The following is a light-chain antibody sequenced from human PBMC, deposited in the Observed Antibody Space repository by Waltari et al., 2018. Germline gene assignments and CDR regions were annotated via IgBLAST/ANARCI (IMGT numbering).Light chain of an antibody. CDR2: DVT. V-gene: IGLV2-14*04. J-gene: IGLJ2*01. CDR1: NSDVGGYNY. CDR3: SSYTSSGTLRI. Sequence: MTISCTGTNSDVGGYNYVSWYQQYPGKAPRLMIYDVTKRPSGVSNRFSGSKSGNTASLTISGLQAEDEADYYCSSYTSSGTLRIFGGGTKVTAL.